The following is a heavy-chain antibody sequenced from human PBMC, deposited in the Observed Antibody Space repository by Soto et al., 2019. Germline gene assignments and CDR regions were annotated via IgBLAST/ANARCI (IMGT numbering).Heavy chain of an antibody. V-gene: IGHV1-69*13. CDR2: IIPIFGTA. CDR3: ATTIQTARGAFDI. J-gene: IGHJ3*02. D-gene: IGHD5-18*01. CDR1: GGTFSSYA. Sequence: SVKVSCKASGGTFSSYAISCVRQAPGQGLEWMGGIIPIFGTANYAQKFQGRVTITADESTSTAYMELSSLRSEDTAVYYCATTIQTARGAFDIWGQGTMVTVSS.